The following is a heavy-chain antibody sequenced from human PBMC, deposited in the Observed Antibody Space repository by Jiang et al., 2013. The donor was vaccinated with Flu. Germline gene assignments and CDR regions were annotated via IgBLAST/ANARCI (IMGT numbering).Heavy chain of an antibody. CDR3: ARIAVTSRDSEY. J-gene: IGHJ4*02. V-gene: IGHV6-1*01. CDR1: GDSVSSNSAA. D-gene: IGHD6-19*01. CDR2: TYYRSKWYS. Sequence: AISGDSVSSNSAAWNWIRQSPSRGLEWLGRTYYRSKWYSEYAASVKGRITINPDTSKNQFSLQLNSVIPEDTAVYYCARIAVTSRDSEYWGQGTLVSVSS.